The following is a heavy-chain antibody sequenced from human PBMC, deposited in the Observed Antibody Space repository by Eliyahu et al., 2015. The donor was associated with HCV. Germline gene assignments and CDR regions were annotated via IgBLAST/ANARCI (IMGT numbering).Heavy chain of an antibody. CDR2: ISGSGGST. J-gene: IGHJ4*02. Sequence: EVQLLESGGGLVQPGGSLRXSCAASXFXFSSYAMSWVRQAPGKGLEWVSAISGSGGSTYYADSVKGRFTIXRDNSKNTLYLQMNSLRAEDTAVYYCAKDPRGVVYYFDYWGQGTLVTVSS. D-gene: IGHD3-3*01. V-gene: IGHV3-23*01. CDR3: AKDPRGVVYYFDY. CDR1: XFXFSSYA.